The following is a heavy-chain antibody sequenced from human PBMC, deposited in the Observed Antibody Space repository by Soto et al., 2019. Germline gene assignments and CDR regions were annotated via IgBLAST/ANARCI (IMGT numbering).Heavy chain of an antibody. D-gene: IGHD6-19*01. CDR2: IYYSGST. Sequence: SLASTVSGGSISMGGYEWSWIRQHPGKGLEWIGYIYYSGSTYYNPHLKGRVTISIDTSKNQFSLTLASVTGADTAVYYCARGVGGSGLNWFDPWGQGTLVPGFS. CDR3: ARGVGGSGLNWFDP. V-gene: IGHV4-31*03. J-gene: IGHJ5*02. CDR1: GGSISMGGYE.